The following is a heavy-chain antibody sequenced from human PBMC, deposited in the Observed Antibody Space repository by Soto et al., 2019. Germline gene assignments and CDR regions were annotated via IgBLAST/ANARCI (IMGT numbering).Heavy chain of an antibody. CDR2: ISYDGSNK. V-gene: IGHV3-30*18. CDR3: AKDRMGAGVRGYFDY. Sequence: QVQLVESGGGVVQPGKSLRLSCAVSVFTFSSYGMDWVRQAPGKGLEWVAVISYDGSNKYYADSVKGRFTISRDNSKNTLYLQMSSLRADDTAVYYCAKDRMGAGVRGYFDYWGQGTLVTVSS. CDR1: VFTFSSYG. D-gene: IGHD3-10*01. J-gene: IGHJ4*02.